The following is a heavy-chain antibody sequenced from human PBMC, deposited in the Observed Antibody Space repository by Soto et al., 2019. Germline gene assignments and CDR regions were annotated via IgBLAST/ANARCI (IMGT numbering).Heavy chain of an antibody. CDR2: IIPIFGTA. J-gene: IGHJ4*02. CDR3: AGGYYDSSGPFDY. D-gene: IGHD3-22*01. CDR1: GGTFSSYA. Sequence: SVKVSCKASGGTFSSYAISWVRQAPGQGLEWMGGIIPIFGTANYAQKFQGRVTITADESTSTAYMELSSLRSEDTAVYYCAGGYYDSSGPFDYWGQGTLVTVSS. V-gene: IGHV1-69*13.